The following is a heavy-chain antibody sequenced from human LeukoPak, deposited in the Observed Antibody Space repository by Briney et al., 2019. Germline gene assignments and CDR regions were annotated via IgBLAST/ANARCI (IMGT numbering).Heavy chain of an antibody. CDR3: ARDNNWNDIDY. Sequence: PGGSLRLSCAVSGFTFSGFWMSWSRQAPGKGLEWVASINSDGSEGYYADVVKGRFTISRDNAKNSLYLQINSLRAEDTAVYYCARDNNWNDIDYWGQGTLVTVSS. D-gene: IGHD1-20*01. J-gene: IGHJ4*02. CDR1: GFTFSGFW. CDR2: INSDGSEG. V-gene: IGHV3-7*01.